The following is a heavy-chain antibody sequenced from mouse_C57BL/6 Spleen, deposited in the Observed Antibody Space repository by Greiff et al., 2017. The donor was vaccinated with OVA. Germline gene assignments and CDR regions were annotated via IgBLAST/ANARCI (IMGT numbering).Heavy chain of an antibody. CDR2: ISNLAYSI. CDR1: GFTFSDYG. J-gene: IGHJ4*01. CDR3: ARHEDSKGAMDY. V-gene: IGHV5-15*01. D-gene: IGHD2-5*01. Sequence: EVKLMESGGGLVQPGGSLKLSCAASGFTFSDYGMAWVRQAPRKGPEWVAFISNLAYSIYYADTVTGRFTISRENAKNTLYLEMSSLRSEDTAMYYCARHEDSKGAMDYWGQGTSVTVSS.